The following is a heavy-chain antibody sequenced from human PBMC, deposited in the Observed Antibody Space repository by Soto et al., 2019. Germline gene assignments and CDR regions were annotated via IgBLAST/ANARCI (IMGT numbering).Heavy chain of an antibody. J-gene: IGHJ3*02. Sequence: ASVKVSCKASGYTFTSYYMHWGRQAPGQGLEWMGIINPSGGSTSYAQKFQGRVTMTRDTSTSTVYMELSSLRSEDTAVYYCARYSSGWLDAFDIWGQGTMVTVSS. V-gene: IGHV1-46*01. CDR1: GYTFTSYY. CDR3: ARYSSGWLDAFDI. CDR2: INPSGGST. D-gene: IGHD6-19*01.